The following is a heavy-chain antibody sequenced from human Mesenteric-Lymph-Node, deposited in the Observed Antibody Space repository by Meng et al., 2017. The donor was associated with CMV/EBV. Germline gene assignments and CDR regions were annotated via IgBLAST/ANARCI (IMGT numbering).Heavy chain of an antibody. CDR2: ISYDGSNK. Sequence: GESLKISCAASGFTFSSYAMHWVRQAPGKGLEWVAVISYDGSNKYYADSVKGRFTISRDDAKNSLSLQMNSLRAEDAAVYYCARDSGENYFDYWGQGTLVTVSS. J-gene: IGHJ4*02. D-gene: IGHD3-16*01. V-gene: IGHV3-30*04. CDR3: ARDSGENYFDY. CDR1: GFTFSSYA.